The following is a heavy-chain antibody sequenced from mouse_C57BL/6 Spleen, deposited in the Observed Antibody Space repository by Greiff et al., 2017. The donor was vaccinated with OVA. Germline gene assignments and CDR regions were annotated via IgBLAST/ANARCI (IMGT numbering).Heavy chain of an antibody. CDR1: GFSLTSYG. CDR2: IWGDGST. D-gene: IGHD1-1*01. CDR3: APNYYGSRTFNGYYAMDY. J-gene: IGHJ4*01. V-gene: IGHV2-3*01. Sequence: QVQLKESGPGLVAPSQSLSITCTVSGFSLTSYGVSWVRQPPGKGLEWLGVIWGDGSTNYHSALISRLSINKDNSKSQVFLKLNSLQTDDTATYYCAPNYYGSRTFNGYYAMDYWGQGTSVTVSS.